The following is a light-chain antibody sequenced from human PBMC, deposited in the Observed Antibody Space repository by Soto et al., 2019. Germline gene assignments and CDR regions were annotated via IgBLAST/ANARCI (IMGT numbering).Light chain of an antibody. Sequence: QSVLTQPPSVSGDPGQRVTISCTGNSSNLGAGYDVHWYQQLPGTVPKLLMHGNSQRPSGVPDRFSGSKSGTSASLAISGLRTEDEADYYCAAWDDSLSGVVFGGGTQLTVL. CDR1: SSNLGAGYD. CDR2: GNS. V-gene: IGLV1-40*01. CDR3: AAWDDSLSGVV. J-gene: IGLJ3*02.